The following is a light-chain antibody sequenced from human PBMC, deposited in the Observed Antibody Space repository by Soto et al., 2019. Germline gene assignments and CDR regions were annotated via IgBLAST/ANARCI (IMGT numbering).Light chain of an antibody. CDR1: QSVSSN. CDR2: GAS. Sequence: EIVMTQSPATLSGSPGERATLSCRASQSVSSNLAWYQQKPGQAPRLLIYGASTRATGIPVRFSGSGSGTEFTLTISSLQSEDFAVYYCQHYNNWPLTFGGGTKVDIK. CDR3: QHYNNWPLT. V-gene: IGKV3-15*01. J-gene: IGKJ4*01.